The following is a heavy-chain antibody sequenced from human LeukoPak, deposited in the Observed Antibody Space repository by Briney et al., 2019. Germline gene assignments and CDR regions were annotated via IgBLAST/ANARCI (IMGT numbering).Heavy chain of an antibody. Sequence: ASETLSLTCTVSGGSISSYYWSWIRQPPGKGLEWIGYIYYSGSTNYNPSLKSRVTISVDTSKNQFSLKLSSVTAADTAVYYCARGGCSGGSCYQTSYYYYYMDVWGKGTTVTVSS. CDR1: GGSISSYY. J-gene: IGHJ6*03. CDR3: ARGGCSGGSCYQTSYYYYYMDV. V-gene: IGHV4-59*01. CDR2: IYYSGST. D-gene: IGHD2-15*01.